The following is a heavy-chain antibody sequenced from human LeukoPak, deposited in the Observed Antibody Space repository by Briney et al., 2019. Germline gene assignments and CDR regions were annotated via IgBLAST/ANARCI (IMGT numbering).Heavy chain of an antibody. D-gene: IGHD5-24*01. CDR3: AKDNADGYRYYYGMDV. CDR1: GFTFDDYA. CDR2: ISWNSGSI. J-gene: IGHJ6*02. V-gene: IGHV3-9*01. Sequence: PGGSLRLSCAASGFTFDDYAMHWVRHAPVKGLEWVSGISWNSGSIGYADSVKGRFTISRDNAKNSLYLQMNSLRAEDTALYYCAKDNADGYRYYYGMDVWGQGTTVTVSS.